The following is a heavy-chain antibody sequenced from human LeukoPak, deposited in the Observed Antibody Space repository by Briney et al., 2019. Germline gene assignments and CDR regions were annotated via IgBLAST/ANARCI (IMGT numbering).Heavy chain of an antibody. CDR1: GFTVSSNY. D-gene: IGHD3-22*01. J-gene: IGHJ4*02. CDR2: IYSGGST. V-gene: IGHV3-53*01. CDR3: AKCNYDSSGYYDY. Sequence: PGGSLRLSCAASGFTVSSNYMSWVRQAPGKGLEWVSVIYSGGSTYYADSVKGRFTISRDNSKNTLYLQMNSLRAEDTAVYYCAKCNYDSSGYYDYWGQGTLVTVSS.